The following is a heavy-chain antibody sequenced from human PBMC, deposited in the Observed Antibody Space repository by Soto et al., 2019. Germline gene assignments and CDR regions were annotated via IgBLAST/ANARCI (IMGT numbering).Heavy chain of an antibody. Sequence: ASVKVSCKASHYSFARYGISWVRQAPGQGLEWMGWISTYNSNTKYAQKFQGRVTMTTDTPTSTAYMNLRSLTSDDTAVYYCASEGYCSSGRCALYSNDVFGMDVWGQGTTVTVSS. V-gene: IGHV1-18*01. J-gene: IGHJ6*02. CDR3: ASEGYCSSGRCALYSNDVFGMDV. CDR1: HYSFARYG. CDR2: ISTYNSNT. D-gene: IGHD2-15*01.